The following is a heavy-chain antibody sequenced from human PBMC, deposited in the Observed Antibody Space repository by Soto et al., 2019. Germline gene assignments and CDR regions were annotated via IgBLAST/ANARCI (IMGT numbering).Heavy chain of an antibody. CDR2: ISGSGGST. J-gene: IGHJ4*02. D-gene: IGHD2-2*01. Sequence: GGSLRLSCAASGFTFSSYAMSWVRQAPGKGLEWVSAISGSGGSTYYADSVKGRFTISRDNSKNTLYLQMNSLRAEDTAVYYCAKALVVPAANRIGYFDYWGQGTLVTVSS. CDR3: AKALVVPAANRIGYFDY. CDR1: GFTFSSYA. V-gene: IGHV3-23*01.